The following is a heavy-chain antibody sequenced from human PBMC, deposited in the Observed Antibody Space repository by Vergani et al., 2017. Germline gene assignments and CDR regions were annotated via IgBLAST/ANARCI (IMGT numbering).Heavy chain of an antibody. J-gene: IGHJ4*02. CDR1: GFTFSSYG. D-gene: IGHD2-2*03. V-gene: IGHV3-30*03. Sequence: QVQLVESGGGVVQPGRSLRLSCAASGFTFSSYGMHWVRQAPGQGLEWVAVISYDGSNKYYADSVKGRFTISRDNSKNTLYLQMNSLRAEDTAVYYCARIGYCSSTSCYLDSDYWGQGTLVTVSS. CDR2: ISYDGSNK. CDR3: ARIGYCSSTSCYLDSDY.